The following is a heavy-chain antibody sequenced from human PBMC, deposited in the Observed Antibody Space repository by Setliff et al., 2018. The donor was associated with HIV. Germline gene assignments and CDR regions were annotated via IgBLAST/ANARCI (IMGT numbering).Heavy chain of an antibody. V-gene: IGHV4-39*01. D-gene: IGHD3-16*01. CDR1: GGPISSSTYF. CDR3: ARGGYYYYFGVDV. J-gene: IGHJ6*02. Sequence: SETLSLTCSVSGGPISSSTYFWDWIRQPPGKGLEWIGSIYYSGNTYYNPSLKSRVTISVDTSKRQFSLKLTSVTAADTAVYYCARGGYYYYFGVDVWGQGTTVTVSS. CDR2: IYYSGNT.